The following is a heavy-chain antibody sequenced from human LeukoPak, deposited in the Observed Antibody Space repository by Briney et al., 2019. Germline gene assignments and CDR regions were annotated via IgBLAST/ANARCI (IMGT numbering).Heavy chain of an antibody. V-gene: IGHV1-69*05. Sequence: SVKVSCKASGYTFTSYGISWVRQAPGQGLEWMGGIIPIFGTANYAQKFQGRVTITTDESTSTAYMELSSLRSEDTAVYYCAGERWLQPVFDYWGQGTLVTVSS. J-gene: IGHJ4*02. CDR1: GYTFTSYG. D-gene: IGHD5-24*01. CDR2: IIPIFGTA. CDR3: AGERWLQPVFDY.